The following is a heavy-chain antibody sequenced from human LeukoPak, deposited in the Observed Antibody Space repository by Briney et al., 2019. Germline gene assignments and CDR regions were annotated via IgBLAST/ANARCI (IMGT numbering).Heavy chain of an antibody. CDR1: GYTFTSYY. J-gene: IGHJ4*02. Sequence: GASVKVSCKASGYTFTSYYMHWVRQAPGQGLEWMGIINPSGGSTSYAQKFQGRVTITADESTSTAYMELSSLRSEDTAVYYCARGGFGSGYYFWYFDYWGQGTLVTVSS. V-gene: IGHV1-46*01. D-gene: IGHD3-22*01. CDR3: ARGGFGSGYYFWYFDY. CDR2: INPSGGST.